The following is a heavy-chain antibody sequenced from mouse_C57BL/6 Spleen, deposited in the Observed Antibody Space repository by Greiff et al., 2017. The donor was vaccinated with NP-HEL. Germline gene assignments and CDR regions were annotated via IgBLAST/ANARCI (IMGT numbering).Heavy chain of an antibody. CDR2: IWSDGST. CDR3: ARHADYYGSSYVGAMDY. D-gene: IGHD1-1*01. Sequence: QVQLKESGPGLVAPSQSLSITCTVSGFSLTSYGVHWVRQPPGKGLEWLVVIWSDGSTTYNSALKSRLSISKDNSKSQVFLKMNSLQTDDTAMYYCARHADYYGSSYVGAMDYWGQGTSVTVSS. CDR1: GFSLTSYG. V-gene: IGHV2-6-1*01. J-gene: IGHJ4*01.